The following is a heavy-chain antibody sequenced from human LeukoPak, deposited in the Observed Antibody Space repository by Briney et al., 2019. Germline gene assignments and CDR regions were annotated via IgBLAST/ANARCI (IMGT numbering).Heavy chain of an antibody. Sequence: PSQTLSLTCTVSGGSISSGSYYWSWIRQPAGKGLEWIGRIYTSGSTNYNPSLKSRVTISVDTSKNQFSLKLSSVTAADTAVYYCAREGPRAFCAGDCYSYVAYWGQGPLVTVAS. J-gene: IGHJ4*02. CDR2: IYTSGST. D-gene: IGHD2-21*01. CDR3: AREGPRAFCAGDCYSYVAY. CDR1: GGSISSGSYY. V-gene: IGHV4-61*02.